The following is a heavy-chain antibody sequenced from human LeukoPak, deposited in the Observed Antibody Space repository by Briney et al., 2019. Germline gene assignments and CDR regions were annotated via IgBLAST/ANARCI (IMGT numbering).Heavy chain of an antibody. CDR1: GVSISSYH. V-gene: IGHV4-4*07. J-gene: IGHJ4*02. CDR3: ARDGLYSYGYSYFDY. Sequence: SETLSLTCAVSGVSISSYHWSWIRLPAGKGLEWIGRFHITESTNYNPSLKSRVTMSIDTSKNQFSLRLSSVTAADPAVYYCARDGLYSYGYSYFDYWGQGTLVTVFS. D-gene: IGHD5-18*01. CDR2: FHITEST.